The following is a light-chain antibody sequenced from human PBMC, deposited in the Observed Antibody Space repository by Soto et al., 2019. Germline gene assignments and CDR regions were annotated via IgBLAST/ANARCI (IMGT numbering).Light chain of an antibody. J-gene: IGKJ3*01. CDR2: GAS. CDR1: QSVNDNH. CDR3: QLYGSSPPSGT. Sequence: EVVLTQSPGTLSLSPGARATLSCRASQSVNDNHLAWYQQKGGQAPRLLIYGASTRATGVPERFSGSGFGTAYSLIINRLEPEDFALYYCQLYGSSPPSGTFCPGTTVEI. V-gene: IGKV3-20*01.